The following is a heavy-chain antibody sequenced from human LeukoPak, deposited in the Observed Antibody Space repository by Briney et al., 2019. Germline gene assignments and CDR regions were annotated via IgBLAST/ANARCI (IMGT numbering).Heavy chain of an antibody. CDR2: ISTIGST. V-gene: IGHV4-4*07. Sequence: SETLSLTCTVSGGSISSYYWSWIRQPAGKGLEWIGRISTIGSTNYNPSLKSRVTMSVDTSKNQFSLKLSSVTAADTAVYYCARDTGYCSGGSCYRGPDYWGQGTLVTVSS. D-gene: IGHD2-15*01. J-gene: IGHJ4*02. CDR3: ARDTGYCSGGSCYRGPDY. CDR1: GGSISSYY.